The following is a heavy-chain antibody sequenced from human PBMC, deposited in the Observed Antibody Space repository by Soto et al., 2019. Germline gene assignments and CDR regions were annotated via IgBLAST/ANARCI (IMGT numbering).Heavy chain of an antibody. Sequence: QVQLVDSGGGVVQPGRSLRLSCAASGFTFSSYGMHWVRQAPGRGLEWVAFIWYDGSNKYYADSVKGRFVISRDNSKNTLYLQMNSPRAEDTAIYYCARSGYTSSWTGYYFDYWGQGTLVTVSS. CDR1: GFTFSSYG. CDR3: ARSGYTSSWTGYYFDY. V-gene: IGHV3-33*01. D-gene: IGHD6-13*01. CDR2: IWYDGSNK. J-gene: IGHJ4*02.